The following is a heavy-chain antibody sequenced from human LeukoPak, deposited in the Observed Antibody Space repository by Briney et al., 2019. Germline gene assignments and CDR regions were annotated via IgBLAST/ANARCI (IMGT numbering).Heavy chain of an antibody. CDR3: ARGRYSSGRHVFDI. J-gene: IGHJ3*02. CDR2: INPNNGDT. Sequence: ASVRVSCKASGYTFTGHYMHWVRLAPGQGLQWMGWINPNNGDTIYAQKFKGRVTMTRDTSISTAYMELGSLTSDDTAVYFCARGRYSSGRHVFDIWGQGTMVTVSS. CDR1: GYTFTGHY. D-gene: IGHD6-19*01. V-gene: IGHV1-2*02.